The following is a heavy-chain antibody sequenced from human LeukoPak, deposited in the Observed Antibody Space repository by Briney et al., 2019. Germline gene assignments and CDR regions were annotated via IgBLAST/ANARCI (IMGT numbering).Heavy chain of an antibody. J-gene: IGHJ4*02. CDR2: IYYSGST. CDR3: ARDGTAMENVSDY. D-gene: IGHD5-18*01. CDR1: GGSISSYY. Sequence: SETLSLTCTVSGGSISSYYWSWIRQPPGKGLEWIGYIYYSGSTNYNPSLKSRVTISVDTSKNQFSLKLSSVTAADTAVYYCARDGTAMENVSDYWGQGTLVTVSS. V-gene: IGHV4-59*01.